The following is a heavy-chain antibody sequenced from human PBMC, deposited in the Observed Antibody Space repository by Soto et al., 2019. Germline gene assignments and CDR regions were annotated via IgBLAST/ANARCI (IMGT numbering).Heavy chain of an antibody. CDR2: INAGNGNT. V-gene: IGHV1-3*01. CDR3: ATDPGYSYGST. CDR1: GYTFTSYA. Sequence: ASVKVSCKASGYTFTSYAMHWVRQAPGQRLEWMGWINAGNGNTKYSQKFQGRVIITRDTSASTAYMELSSLRSEDTAVYYCATDPGYSYGSTWGKGTLVSVSS. J-gene: IGHJ5*02. D-gene: IGHD5-18*01.